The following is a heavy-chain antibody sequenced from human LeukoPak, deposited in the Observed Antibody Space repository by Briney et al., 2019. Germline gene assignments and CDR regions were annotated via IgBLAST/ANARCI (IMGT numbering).Heavy chain of an antibody. CDR2: IYPGDSDT. CDR3: ARLYYNDYVWGSYRPVDY. Sequence: GESLKISCKGSGYSFTNYWIGWVRQMPGKGLEWMGIIYPGDSDTRYSPSFQGQVTISADKSISTAYLQWSSLKASDTAMYYCARLYYNDYVWGSYRPVDYWGQGTLVTVSS. J-gene: IGHJ4*02. V-gene: IGHV5-51*01. CDR1: GYSFTNYW. D-gene: IGHD3-16*02.